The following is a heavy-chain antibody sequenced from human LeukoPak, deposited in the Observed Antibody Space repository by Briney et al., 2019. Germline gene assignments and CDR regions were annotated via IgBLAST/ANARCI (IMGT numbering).Heavy chain of an antibody. J-gene: IGHJ4*02. Sequence: ASVKVSCXASGYTFTGYYMLWVRQAPGQGLAWMGRINPNSGGTNYAQKFQGRVTMTRDTSISTAYMELSRLRSDDTAVYYCARVRSSGLACLDYWGQGTLVTVSS. CDR1: GYTFTGYY. V-gene: IGHV1-2*06. CDR3: ARVRSSGLACLDY. CDR2: INPNSGGT. D-gene: IGHD3-22*01.